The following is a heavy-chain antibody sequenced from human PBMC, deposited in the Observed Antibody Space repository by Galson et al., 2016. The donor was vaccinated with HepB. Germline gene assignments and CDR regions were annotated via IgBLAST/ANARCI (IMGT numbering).Heavy chain of an antibody. Sequence: SLRLSCAASGFTFGSYWMTWVRQVPGKGLEWVANIQRDGSEENYVDSVKGRFTISRDNAKNSLHLQMNSLRVEETAVYYCARDNTHYAPGSYFDAFDIWGQGTMVTVSS. CDR2: IQRDGSEE. J-gene: IGHJ3*02. D-gene: IGHD3-10*01. V-gene: IGHV3-7*03. CDR3: ARDNTHYAPGSYFDAFDI. CDR1: GFTFGSYW.